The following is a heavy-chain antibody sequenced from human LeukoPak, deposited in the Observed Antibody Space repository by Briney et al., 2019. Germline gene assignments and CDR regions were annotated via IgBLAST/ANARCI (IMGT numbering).Heavy chain of an antibody. CDR3: ARNYDYYYYMDV. D-gene: IGHD4-11*01. V-gene: IGHV1-8*01. Sequence: ASVKVSCKASGYTFTSYDINWVRQATGQGLEWMGWMYPNSGNTGYAQKFQGRVTMTRNTSISTAYMELSSLRSEDTAVYYCARNYDYYYYMDVWGKGTTVTVSS. CDR2: MYPNSGNT. J-gene: IGHJ6*03. CDR1: GYTFTSYD.